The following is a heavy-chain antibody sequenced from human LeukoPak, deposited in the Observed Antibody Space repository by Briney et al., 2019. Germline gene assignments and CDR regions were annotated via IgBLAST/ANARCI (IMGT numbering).Heavy chain of an antibody. CDR2: ISYDGSNK. Sequence: PGRSLRLSCAASGSTFSSYGMHWVRQAPGKGLEWVAVISYDGSNKYYADSVKGRFTISRDNSKNTLYLQMNSLRAEDTAVYYCAKSYCSSTSCYYYYGMDVWGQGTTVTVSS. J-gene: IGHJ6*02. D-gene: IGHD2-2*01. V-gene: IGHV3-30*18. CDR3: AKSYCSSTSCYYYYGMDV. CDR1: GSTFSSYG.